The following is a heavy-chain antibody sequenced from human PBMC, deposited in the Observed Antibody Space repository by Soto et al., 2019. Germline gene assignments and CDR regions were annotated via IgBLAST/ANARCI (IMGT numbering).Heavy chain of an antibody. CDR1: GFTFSSYW. V-gene: IGHV3-74*01. CDR3: ARDRWDIVVVPAAAFDY. J-gene: IGHJ4*02. D-gene: IGHD2-2*01. Sequence: GGSLRLSCAASGFTFSSYWMHWVRQAPGKGLVWVSRINSDGSSTSYADSVKGRFTISRDNAKNTLYLQMNSLRAEDTAVYYCARDRWDIVVVPAAAFDYWGQGTLVTVSS. CDR2: INSDGSST.